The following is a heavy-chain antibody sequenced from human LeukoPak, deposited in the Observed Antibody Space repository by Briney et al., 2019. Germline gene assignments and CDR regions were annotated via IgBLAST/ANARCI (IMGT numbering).Heavy chain of an antibody. J-gene: IGHJ4*02. Sequence: SETLSLTCAVYGGSFSGYYWSWIRQPPGKGLEWIGEINHSGSTNYNPSLKSRVTISVDTSKNQFSLKLSSVTAADTAVYYCARSPVAGPQHPFDYWGQGTLVTVSS. CDR2: INHSGST. D-gene: IGHD6-19*01. CDR3: ARSPVAGPQHPFDY. V-gene: IGHV4-34*01. CDR1: GGSFSGYY.